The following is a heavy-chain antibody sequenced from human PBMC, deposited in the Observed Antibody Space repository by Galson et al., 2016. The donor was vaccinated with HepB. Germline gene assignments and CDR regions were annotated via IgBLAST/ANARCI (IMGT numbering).Heavy chain of an antibody. CDR1: GYSFTNYR. V-gene: IGHV5-51*01. J-gene: IGHJ4*02. Sequence: QSGAEVKKPGESLKISCKGSGYSFTNYRIGWVRQMPGKGLEWMGIIHPGDSNTKYSPSFQGQVTISADKSISTAYLQWSSLKASDTAIYYCARQEGDMATIGLDYWGQGTLVTVSS. D-gene: IGHD5-24*01. CDR2: IHPGDSNT. CDR3: ARQEGDMATIGLDY.